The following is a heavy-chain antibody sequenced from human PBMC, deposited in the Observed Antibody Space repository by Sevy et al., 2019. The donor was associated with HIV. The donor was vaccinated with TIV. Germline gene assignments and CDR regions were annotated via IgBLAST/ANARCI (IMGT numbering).Heavy chain of an antibody. Sequence: GGSLRLSCAASGFTYSSNGMHWVRQAPGKGLEWVAVIWYDGTNKEYADSVKGRFTISRDNSKNTLYLQVNSLRAEDTAVYYCARESIAVAGIGYYFDYWGQGTLVTVSS. D-gene: IGHD6-19*01. CDR1: GFTYSSNG. CDR3: ARESIAVAGIGYYFDY. V-gene: IGHV3-33*01. CDR2: IWYDGTNK. J-gene: IGHJ4*02.